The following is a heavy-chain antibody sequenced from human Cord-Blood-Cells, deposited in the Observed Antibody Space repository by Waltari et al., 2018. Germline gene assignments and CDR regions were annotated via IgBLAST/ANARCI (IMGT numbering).Heavy chain of an antibody. CDR3: ARDYGDYAEYFQH. Sequence: EVQLVESGGGLVQPGGSLRLSCAASGFTFSSHWMHWVRQAPGKGLVWVSRINSDGSSTSYADSVKGRFTISRDNAKNTLYLQMNSLRAEDTAVYYCARDYGDYAEYFQHWGQGTLVTVSS. CDR1: GFTFSSHW. D-gene: IGHD4-17*01. CDR2: INSDGSST. J-gene: IGHJ1*01. V-gene: IGHV3-74*01.